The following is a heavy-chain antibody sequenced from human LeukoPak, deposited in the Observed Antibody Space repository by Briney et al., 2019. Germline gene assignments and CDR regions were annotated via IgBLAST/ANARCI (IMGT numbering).Heavy chain of an antibody. CDR2: ITSDGSST. J-gene: IGHJ4*02. Sequence: GGSLRLSCAASGFXFNTYWLHWVRQAPGKGLVWVSLITSDGSSTSYTDSVKGRFTISRDNAKNTLYLQMNSLTAEDTAVYYCARDRGYVPDYWGQGTLVTVSS. CDR3: ARDRGYVPDY. CDR1: GFXFNTYW. D-gene: IGHD3-22*01. V-gene: IGHV3-74*01.